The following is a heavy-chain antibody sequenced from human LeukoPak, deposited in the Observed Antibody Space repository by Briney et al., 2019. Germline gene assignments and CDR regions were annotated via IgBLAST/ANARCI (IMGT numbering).Heavy chain of an antibody. J-gene: IGHJ6*03. Sequence: GGSLRLSCAASGFAFSSCAMTWVRQAPGKGLEWVSAISGSGGSPDYADSVSGRFTISRDNSKNTVYLQMNSLRAEDTATYYCAKSPPTSRYRYGYISYYYMDVWGRGTTVTVSS. V-gene: IGHV3-23*01. CDR2: ISGSGGSP. D-gene: IGHD5-18*01. CDR3: AKSPPTSRYRYGYISYYYMDV. CDR1: GFAFSSCA.